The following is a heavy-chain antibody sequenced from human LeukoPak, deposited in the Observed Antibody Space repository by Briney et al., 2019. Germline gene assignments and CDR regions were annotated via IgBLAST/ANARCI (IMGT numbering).Heavy chain of an antibody. CDR2: IYYSGST. D-gene: IGHD6-19*01. Sequence: PSETLSLTCTVSGGSTSSGDYYWSWIRQPPGKGLEWIGYIYYSGSTYYNPSLKSRVTISVDTSKNQFSLKLSSVTAADTAVYYCARGLRDSSGWYNWFDPWGQGTLVTVSS. CDR3: ARGLRDSSGWYNWFDP. V-gene: IGHV4-30-4*08. J-gene: IGHJ5*02. CDR1: GGSTSSGDYY.